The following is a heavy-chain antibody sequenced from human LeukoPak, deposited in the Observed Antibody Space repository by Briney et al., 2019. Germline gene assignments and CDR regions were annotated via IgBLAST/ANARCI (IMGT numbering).Heavy chain of an antibody. V-gene: IGHV4-39*01. Sequence: SETLSLTCTVSGDSITNNNFYWGWIRQSPGKGLEWIGSTYYTGDTYYNPSLESRATISVDTSRNRLSLKLSSVTAADAAVYFCARLKRRIAVAANPYYYYYMDVWGKGTTVIVSS. CDR3: ARLKRRIAVAANPYYYYYMDV. CDR2: TYYTGDT. CDR1: GDSITNNNFY. D-gene: IGHD6-19*01. J-gene: IGHJ6*03.